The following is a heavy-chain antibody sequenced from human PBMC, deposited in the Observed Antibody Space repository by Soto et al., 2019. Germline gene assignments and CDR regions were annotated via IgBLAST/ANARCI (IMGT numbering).Heavy chain of an antibody. CDR2: ISSDGRTE. D-gene: IGHD5-12*01. V-gene: IGHV3-30*16. Sequence: QVQLVESWGGLVQPGRPLSLSCAASAVNFGSAVMHWVRQAPGKGLEWVAVISSDGRTEYYGGSVKGRFTVSRDNYNKILSLHMNSLRREDTAVYYCARGLGGYSRRKSHGMDVWGQGTTVTVSS. CDR1: AVNFGSAV. J-gene: IGHJ6*02. CDR3: ARGLGGYSRRKSHGMDV.